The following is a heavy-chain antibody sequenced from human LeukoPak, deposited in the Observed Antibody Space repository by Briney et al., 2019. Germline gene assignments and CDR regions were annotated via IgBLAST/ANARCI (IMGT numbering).Heavy chain of an antibody. CDR3: ARGPTGYYYCYMDV. CDR1: GYTFTSYD. V-gene: IGHV1-8*03. CDR2: MNPNSGNT. J-gene: IGHJ6*03. Sequence: ASVKVSCKASGYTFTSYDINWVRQATGQGLEWMGWMNPNSGNTGYAQKFQGRVTITRNTSISTAYMELSSLRSEDTAVYYCARGPTGYYYCYMDVWGKGTTVTVSS. D-gene: IGHD4-17*01.